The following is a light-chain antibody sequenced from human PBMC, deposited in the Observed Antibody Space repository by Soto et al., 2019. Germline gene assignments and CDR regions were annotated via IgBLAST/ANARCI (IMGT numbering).Light chain of an antibody. Sequence: EIVLTQSPGTLSLSPGERATLSCRASQSVSNNYLAWYQPKPGQAPRLLIYGASNRATGIPDRFSGSGSGTDFTLTISRLEPEDFAVYYCQQYGSSPPGLTFGGGTKVDIK. CDR2: GAS. CDR1: QSVSNNY. CDR3: QQYGSSPPGLT. J-gene: IGKJ4*01. V-gene: IGKV3-20*01.